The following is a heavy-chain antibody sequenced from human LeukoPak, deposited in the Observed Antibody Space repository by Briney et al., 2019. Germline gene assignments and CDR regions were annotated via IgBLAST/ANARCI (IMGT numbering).Heavy chain of an antibody. Sequence: KPSETLSLTCTVSGGSLSSYSWSWIRRPPGKGLEWIGYIYNSGSTNYNPSLKSRVTISLDTSKNQFSLKLTSVTAADTAVYYCARGVRYFDLWGRGTLVTVSS. V-gene: IGHV4-59*01. CDR2: IYNSGST. CDR1: GGSLSSYS. J-gene: IGHJ2*01. CDR3: ARGVRYFDL. D-gene: IGHD3-10*01.